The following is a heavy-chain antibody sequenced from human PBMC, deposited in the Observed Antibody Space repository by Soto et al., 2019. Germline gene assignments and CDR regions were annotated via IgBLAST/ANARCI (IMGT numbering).Heavy chain of an antibody. V-gene: IGHV6-1*01. D-gene: IGHD6-13*01. Sequence: SQTLSLTCAISGDSVSSNSAAWNWIRQSPSRGLEWLGRTYYRSKWYNDYAVSVKSRMTINPDTSKNQFSLQLNSVTPEDTAVYYCARVAGYSSSWYSLGAFDIWGQGTMVTVSS. CDR1: GDSVSSNSAA. CDR2: TYYRSKWYN. CDR3: ARVAGYSSSWYSLGAFDI. J-gene: IGHJ3*02.